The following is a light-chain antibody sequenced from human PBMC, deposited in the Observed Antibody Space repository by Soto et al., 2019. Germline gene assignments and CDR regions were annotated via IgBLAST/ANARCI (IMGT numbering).Light chain of an antibody. V-gene: IGKV3-20*01. CDR1: QSVSNNY. J-gene: IGKJ5*01. CDR2: GAS. CDR3: QQYGSLTIT. Sequence: ELTQSPGPLSLSPGESATHSCRASQSVSNNYLAWYQQNAGQDPRILIYGASNRATGIPDRFSGSGSGTDFNLTISSLETEDFAVYYCQQYGSLTITFGQGTRVEIK.